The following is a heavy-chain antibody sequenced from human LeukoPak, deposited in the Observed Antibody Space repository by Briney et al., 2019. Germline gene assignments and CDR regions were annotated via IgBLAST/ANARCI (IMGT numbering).Heavy chain of an antibody. CDR1: GFIFSSHW. J-gene: IGHJ4*02. Sequence: GGSLRLSCAASGFIFSSHWMSWVRQAPGKGLEWVANINLDGNDKNYVDSVKGRFTISRDNAKNSLYLQMNSLRAEDTAMYYCVRSGSYFSKWGRGTLVTVSS. V-gene: IGHV3-7*01. CDR3: VRSGSYFSK. D-gene: IGHD1-26*01. CDR2: INLDGNDK.